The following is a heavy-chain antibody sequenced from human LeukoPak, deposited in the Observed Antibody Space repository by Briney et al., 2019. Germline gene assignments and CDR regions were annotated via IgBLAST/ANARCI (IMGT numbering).Heavy chain of an antibody. CDR2: ISKTGSNM. J-gene: IGHJ4*02. CDR1: GFTFSSHS. CDR3: VRRSSFDY. Sequence: GGSLRLSCSASGFTFSSHSMNWVRQAPGKGLEWVSYISKTGSNMYYADSVKGRFTISRDNAKNSLYLQMNGLRVEDTAVYYCVRRSSFDYWGQGTLVTVSS. V-gene: IGHV3-48*04.